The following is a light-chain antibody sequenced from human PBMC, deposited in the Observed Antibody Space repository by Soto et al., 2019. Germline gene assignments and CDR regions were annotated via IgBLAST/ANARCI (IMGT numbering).Light chain of an antibody. Sequence: QSALTQPPSAPGTPGQRVTIPCSGSSSNIGSNYVYWYQQLPGTAPKLLIYRNNQRPSGVPDRFSGSKSGTSASLAISGLRSEDEADYYCAAWDDSLSGLVFGGGTKLTVL. CDR3: AAWDDSLSGLV. CDR2: RNN. CDR1: SSNIGSNY. J-gene: IGLJ2*01. V-gene: IGLV1-47*01.